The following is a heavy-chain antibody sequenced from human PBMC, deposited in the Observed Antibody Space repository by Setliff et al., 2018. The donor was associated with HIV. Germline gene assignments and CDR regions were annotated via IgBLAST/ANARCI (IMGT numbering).Heavy chain of an antibody. Sequence: GASVKVSCKASGYTFTSCFLHWVRQAPGQGLEYMGIINPADGITTYIESFQGRVTMTSDTSTSTAYMELSSLRSEDTAVYYCARDQSIAAADDDWYFDLWGRGTLVTVSS. V-gene: IGHV1-46*01. CDR1: GYTFTSCF. D-gene: IGHD6-13*01. CDR3: ARDQSIAAADDDWYFDL. CDR2: INPADGIT. J-gene: IGHJ2*01.